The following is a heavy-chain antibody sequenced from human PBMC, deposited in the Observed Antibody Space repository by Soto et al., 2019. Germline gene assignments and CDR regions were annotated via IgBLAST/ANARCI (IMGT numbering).Heavy chain of an antibody. D-gene: IGHD6-19*01. CDR1: VDSVSSNGAA. Sequence: PSQTLSLTCAISVDSVSSNGAAWNLISQSPSRGLEWLGRTYYRSKWYNDYAVSVKGRLTINPDTSKNQFSLELDSVTPEDTAIYYCARDSSGWGGRCAYGVDVWGQGTTVTVSS. V-gene: IGHV6-1*01. J-gene: IGHJ6*02. CDR2: TYYRSKWYN. CDR3: ARDSSGWGGRCAYGVDV.